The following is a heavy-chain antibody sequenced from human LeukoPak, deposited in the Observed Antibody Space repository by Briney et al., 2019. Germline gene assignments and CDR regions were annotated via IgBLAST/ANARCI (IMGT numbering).Heavy chain of an antibody. CDR3: TRDSWTGVTFLGGGDC. D-gene: IGHD3/OR15-3a*01. CDR2: IRSKTYGGST. CDR1: GFSFSDYA. Sequence: QPGGSLRLSCLTSGFSFSDYAMSWVRQAPGKGLEWVGFIRSKTYGGSTEYAASVKGRFTISRDDSNSIAYLQMSSLQTDDTAMYYCTRDSWTGVTFLGGGDCWGQGTQVTVSS. V-gene: IGHV3-49*04. J-gene: IGHJ4*02.